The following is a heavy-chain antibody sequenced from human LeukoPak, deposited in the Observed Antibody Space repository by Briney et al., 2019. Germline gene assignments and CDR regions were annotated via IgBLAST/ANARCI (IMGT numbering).Heavy chain of an antibody. J-gene: IGHJ4*02. V-gene: IGHV4-34*01. Sequence: PSETLSLTCAVYGGSFSGYYWSWIRQPPGKGLEWTGEINHSGSTNYNPSLKSRVTISVDMSKNQFSLKLSSVTAADTAVYYCARGRIVLMVYAIGFDYWGQGTLVTVSS. CDR3: ARGRIVLMVYAIGFDY. CDR2: INHSGST. CDR1: GGSFSGYY. D-gene: IGHD2-8*01.